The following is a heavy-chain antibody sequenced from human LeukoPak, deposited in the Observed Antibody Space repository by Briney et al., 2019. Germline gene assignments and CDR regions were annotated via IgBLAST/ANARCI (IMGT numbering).Heavy chain of an antibody. CDR3: AKDRGRYYDSSGYYWGYYFDS. CDR2: ISGTGGNT. J-gene: IGHJ4*02. D-gene: IGHD3-22*01. Sequence: GGSLRLSCAASGFTFSTYAVTWVRQAPGKGLEWVSTISGTGGNTYYADSVKGRFTISRDNSKNTLYLQMSSLRAEDTAVYYCAKDRGRYYDSSGYYWGYYFDSWGQGILVTVST. CDR1: GFTFSTYA. V-gene: IGHV3-23*01.